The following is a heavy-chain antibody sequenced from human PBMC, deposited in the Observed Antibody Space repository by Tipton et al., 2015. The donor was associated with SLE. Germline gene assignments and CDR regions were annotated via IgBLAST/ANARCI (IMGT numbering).Heavy chain of an antibody. Sequence: LRLSCAVSGGSISSGGYSWSWIRQHPGKGLEWIGYIYNSGGTDYNPSLKSRVTISADTSKNHFSLNLSSVTAADTAVYYCARGGVGGYDYFDYWGQGALVTVSS. D-gene: IGHD5-12*01. CDR3: ARGGVGGYDYFDY. CDR2: IYNSGGT. CDR1: GGSISSGGYS. V-gene: IGHV4-31*02. J-gene: IGHJ4*02.